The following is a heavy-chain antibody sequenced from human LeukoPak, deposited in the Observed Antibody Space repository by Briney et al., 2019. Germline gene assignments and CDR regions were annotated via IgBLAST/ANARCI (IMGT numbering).Heavy chain of an antibody. CDR2: IKQDGSET. J-gene: IGHJ3*02. CDR1: GFTFSSYA. CDR3: ARDDTHYGSSGSFYDAFDI. D-gene: IGHD3-22*01. Sequence: GGSLRLSCAASGFTFSSYAMSWVRQAPGKGLELVATIKQDGSETHYVDSVMGRFTISRDNAKNSLYLQMNSLRAEDTAVYYCARDDTHYGSSGSFYDAFDIWGQGTMVTVSS. V-gene: IGHV3-7*01.